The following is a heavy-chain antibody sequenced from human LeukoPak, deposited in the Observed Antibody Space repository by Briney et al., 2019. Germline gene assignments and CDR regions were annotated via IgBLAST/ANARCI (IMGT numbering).Heavy chain of an antibody. J-gene: IGHJ4*02. CDR3: ATRPPTGYYYDSSGYYY. CDR1: GYTLTELS. D-gene: IGHD3-22*01. CDR2: FDPEDGET. V-gene: IGHV1-24*01. Sequence: ASVKVSCKVSGYTLTELSMHWVRQAPGKGLEWMGGFDPEDGETIYAQKFQGRVTMTEDTSTDTAYMELSSLRSEDTAVYYCATRPPTGYYYDSSGYYYWGQGTLVTVSS.